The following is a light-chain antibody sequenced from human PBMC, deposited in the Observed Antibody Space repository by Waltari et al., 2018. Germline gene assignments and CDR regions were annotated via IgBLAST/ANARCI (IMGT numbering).Light chain of an antibody. J-gene: IGKJ2*01. CDR3: QQYGSSILNT. V-gene: IGKV3-20*01. Sequence: VLTQSPGTLSLSPGESATLSCRASQSLTKKYLAWYQQKPGQPPRLLIYGASSRAAGIPDRFSGSWSGTDFTLTINRLETDDSAVYYCQQYGSSILNTFGQGTKLEIK. CDR1: QSLTKKY. CDR2: GAS.